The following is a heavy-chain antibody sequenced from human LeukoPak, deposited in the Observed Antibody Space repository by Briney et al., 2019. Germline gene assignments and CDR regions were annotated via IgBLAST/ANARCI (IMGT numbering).Heavy chain of an antibody. CDR1: GGSISSYY. Sequence: SETLSLTCTVSGGSISSYYWSWIRQPAGKGLEWIGRIYTSGSTNYNPSLKSRVTMSVDTSKNQFSLKLSSVTAADTAVYYCAREGYCSGCDAFDIWGKGTMVTVSS. CDR2: IYTSGST. J-gene: IGHJ3*02. V-gene: IGHV4-4*07. D-gene: IGHD2-15*01. CDR3: AREGYCSGCDAFDI.